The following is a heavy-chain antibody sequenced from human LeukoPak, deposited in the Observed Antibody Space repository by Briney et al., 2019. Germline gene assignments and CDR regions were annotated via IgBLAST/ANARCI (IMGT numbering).Heavy chain of an antibody. CDR2: IYYSGST. CDR3: ARKGYSYAYYYMDV. D-gene: IGHD5-18*01. Sequence: SEALSLTCTVSGGSISSYYWSWIRQPPGKGLEWIGYIYYSGSTNYNPSLKSRVTISVDTSKNQFSLKLSSVTAADTAVYYCARKGYSYAYYYMDVWGKGTTVTVSS. J-gene: IGHJ6*03. V-gene: IGHV4-59*01. CDR1: GGSISSYY.